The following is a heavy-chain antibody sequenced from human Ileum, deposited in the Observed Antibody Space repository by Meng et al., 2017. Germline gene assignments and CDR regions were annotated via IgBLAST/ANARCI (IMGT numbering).Heavy chain of an antibody. Sequence: VQLQESGPGLVKSSQTLSLTCTVSGGSISSGDYYWSWIRQPPGKGLEWIGYIFDTRPPYYSPPLRSRLSISMDTSKNQFSLRLTSVTAADTAVYYCAASLDGSRFDPWGQGTLVTVSS. CDR3: AASLDGSRFDP. CDR1: GGSISSGDYY. V-gene: IGHV4-30-4*01. CDR2: IFDTRPP. D-gene: IGHD2-2*03. J-gene: IGHJ5*02.